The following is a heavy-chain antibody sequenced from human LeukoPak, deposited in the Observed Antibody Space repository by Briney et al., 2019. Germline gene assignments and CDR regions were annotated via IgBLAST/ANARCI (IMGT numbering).Heavy chain of an antibody. Sequence: PGGSLRLSCAASGFTFSSYSMNWVRQAPGKGLEWVSYISSSSGTIYYADSVKGRFTISRDNAENSLYLQMSSLRAEDTAVYYCARGGLRGDYWGQGTLDTVSS. J-gene: IGHJ4*02. V-gene: IGHV3-48*01. D-gene: IGHD4-17*01. CDR2: ISSSSGTI. CDR1: GFTFSSYS. CDR3: ARGGLRGDY.